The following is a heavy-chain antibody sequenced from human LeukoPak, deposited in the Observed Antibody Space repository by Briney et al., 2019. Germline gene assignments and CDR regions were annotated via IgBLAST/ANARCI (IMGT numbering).Heavy chain of an antibody. Sequence: GGSLRLSCAASGITFSKYWMHWVRQAPGKGLLWLSQINSDGSSMDYADSVKGRFTISRDNAKNTLYLQMSSLRDEDTAVYFCYVSGIWGQGTMVTVSS. CDR2: INSDGSSM. CDR3: YVSGI. J-gene: IGHJ3*02. D-gene: IGHD3-10*01. CDR1: GITFSKYW. V-gene: IGHV3-74*01.